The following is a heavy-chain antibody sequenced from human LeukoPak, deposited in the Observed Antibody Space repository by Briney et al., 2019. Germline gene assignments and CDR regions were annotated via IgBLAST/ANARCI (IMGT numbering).Heavy chain of an antibody. J-gene: IGHJ6*03. CDR3: ARGGRAYYDILTGHHYHYYMDV. CDR1: GGSISSYY. Sequence: PSETLSLTCTVSGGSISSYYWSWIRQPPGKGLEWIGYIYYSGSTNYNPSLKSRVTLSVDTSKNQFSLKLSSVTAADTAVYYCARGGRAYYDILTGHHYHYYMDVWGKGTTVTVSS. CDR2: IYYSGST. D-gene: IGHD3-9*01. V-gene: IGHV4-59*01.